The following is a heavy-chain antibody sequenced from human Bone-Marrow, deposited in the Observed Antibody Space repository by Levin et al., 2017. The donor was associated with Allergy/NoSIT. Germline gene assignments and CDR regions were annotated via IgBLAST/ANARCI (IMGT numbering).Heavy chain of an antibody. CDR3: AREGRYSSGYQDAFDI. D-gene: IGHD3-22*01. CDR2: ISSSSSTI. CDR1: GFTFSSYS. Sequence: GESLKISCAASGFTFSSYSMNWVRQAPGKGLEWVSYISSSSSTIYYADSVKGRFTISRDNAKNSLYLQMNSLRDEDTAVYYCAREGRYSSGYQDAFDIWGQGTMVTVSS. V-gene: IGHV3-48*02. J-gene: IGHJ3*02.